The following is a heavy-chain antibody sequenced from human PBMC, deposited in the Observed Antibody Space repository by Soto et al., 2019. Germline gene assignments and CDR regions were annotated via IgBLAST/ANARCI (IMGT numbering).Heavy chain of an antibody. CDR1: GFTFKSYG. V-gene: IGHV3-30*18. CDR3: AKDGRSGTVTRPDH. D-gene: IGHD1-26*01. J-gene: IGHJ4*02. CDR2: ISYDGSYQ. Sequence: PGGSLRLSCAASGFTFKSYGMHWVRQAPGKGLEWVAVISYDGSYQYYSDSVTGRFTISRNYSKNALKLQMNSLRVEDSAMYYCAKDGRSGTVTRPDHWGQGTLVTVSS.